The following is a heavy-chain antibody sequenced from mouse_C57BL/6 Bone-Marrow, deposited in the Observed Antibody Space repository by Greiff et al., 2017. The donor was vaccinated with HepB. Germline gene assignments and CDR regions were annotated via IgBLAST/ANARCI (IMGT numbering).Heavy chain of an antibody. J-gene: IGHJ4*01. CDR1: GFTFTDYY. CDR2: IRNKANGYTT. D-gene: IGHD1-1*01. CDR3: ASSPFITTVVDAMDY. Sequence: EVHLVESGGGLVQPGGSLSLSCAASGFTFTDYYMSWVRQPPGKALEWLGFIRNKANGYTTEYSASVKGRFTISRDNSQSLLYLHMNSLRAEDSATYYCASSPFITTVVDAMDYWGQGTSVTVSS. V-gene: IGHV7-3*01.